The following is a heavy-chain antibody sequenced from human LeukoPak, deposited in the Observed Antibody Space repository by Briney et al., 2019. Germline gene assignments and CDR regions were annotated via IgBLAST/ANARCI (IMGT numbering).Heavy chain of an antibody. V-gene: IGHV4-31*03. CDR2: IYYTGST. CDR3: ARAARGYLDYFDY. J-gene: IGHJ4*02. CDR1: GGSISSGGYF. Sequence: SETLSLTCTVSGGSISSGGYFWSWIRQHQGKDLEWIMYIYYTGSTHYNTSLKSRVAISLDTSKNHCSLKLSSVTAADTAVYYCARAARGYLDYFDYWGQGTLVT. D-gene: IGHD3-22*01.